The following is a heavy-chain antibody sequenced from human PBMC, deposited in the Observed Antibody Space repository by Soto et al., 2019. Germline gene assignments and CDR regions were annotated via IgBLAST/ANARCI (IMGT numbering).Heavy chain of an antibody. Sequence: GGSLRLSCAASGFTFSSYAMHWVRQAPGKGLEWVAVISYDGSIKYYADSVKGRFTISRDNSKNTLYLQMNSLRAEDTAVYYCARDRRVVVPAAINNWFDPWGQGTLVTVSS. D-gene: IGHD2-2*02. CDR1: GFTFSSYA. CDR3: ARDRRVVVPAAINNWFDP. J-gene: IGHJ5*02. V-gene: IGHV3-30-3*01. CDR2: ISYDGSIK.